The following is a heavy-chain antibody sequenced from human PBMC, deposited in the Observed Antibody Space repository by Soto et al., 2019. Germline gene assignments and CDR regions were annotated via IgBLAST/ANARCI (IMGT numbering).Heavy chain of an antibody. CDR3: ARDLEREWELRYYYYGMDV. CDR2: IWYDGSNK. J-gene: IGHJ6*02. Sequence: QVQLVESGGGVVQPGRSLRLSCAASGFTFSSYGMHWVRQAPGKGLEWVAVIWYDGSNKYYADSVKGRFTISRDNSKNTLDLQMNSLRAEDTAVYYCARDLEREWELRYYYYGMDVWGQGTTVTVSS. D-gene: IGHD1-26*01. V-gene: IGHV3-33*01. CDR1: GFTFSSYG.